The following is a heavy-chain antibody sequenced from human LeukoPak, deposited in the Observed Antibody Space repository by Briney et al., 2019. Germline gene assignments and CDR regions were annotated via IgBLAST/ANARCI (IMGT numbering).Heavy chain of an antibody. CDR3: ARGSRPDQLLIGY. V-gene: IGHV3-21*01. J-gene: IGHJ4*02. CDR1: GFTFSSYS. D-gene: IGHD2-2*01. CDR2: ISSSSSYI. Sequence: GGSLRLSCAASGFTFSSYSMNWVRQAPGKGLEWVSSISSSSSYIYYADSVKGRFTISRDNAKNTLYLQMNSLRAEDTAVYYCARGSRPDQLLIGYWGQGTLVTVSS.